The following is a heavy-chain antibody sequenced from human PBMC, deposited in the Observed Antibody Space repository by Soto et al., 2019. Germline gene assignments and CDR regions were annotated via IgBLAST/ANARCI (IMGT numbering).Heavy chain of an antibody. V-gene: IGHV4-34*01. D-gene: IGHD2-8*01. Sequence: PSETLSLTCAVYGGSFSGYYWSWIRQPPGKGLEWIGEINHSGSTNYNPSLKSRVTISIDTSKNQFSLKLSSVTAADTAVYYCARATRYCTNGVCSTFEYWGQGTPVTVSS. J-gene: IGHJ4*01. CDR2: INHSGST. CDR1: GGSFSGYY. CDR3: ARATRYCTNGVCSTFEY.